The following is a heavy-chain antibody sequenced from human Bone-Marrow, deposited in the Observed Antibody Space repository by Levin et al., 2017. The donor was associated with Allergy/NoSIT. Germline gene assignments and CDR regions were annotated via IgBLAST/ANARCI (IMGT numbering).Heavy chain of an antibody. V-gene: IGHV6-1*01. CDR2: TYYRSKWYN. J-gene: IGHJ5*02. D-gene: IGHD1-14*01. CDR3: ARGSHNTSPA. Sequence: SQTLSFTCAISGDSVSSTTAAWNWIRQSPSRGLEWLGRTYYRSKWYNDYAVSVKGRITVTADTSKNQFSLQLNSVTPEDTAVYYCARGSHNTSPAWGQGTLVTVAS. CDR1: GDSVSSTTAA.